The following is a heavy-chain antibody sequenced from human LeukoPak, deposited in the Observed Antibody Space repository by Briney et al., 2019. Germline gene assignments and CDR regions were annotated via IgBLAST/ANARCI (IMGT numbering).Heavy chain of an antibody. CDR3: ARTEVYYDSSGYYYAAFDY. J-gene: IGHJ4*02. CDR2: IIPIFGTA. V-gene: IGHV1-69*05. D-gene: IGHD3-22*01. Sequence: SVKDSCKASGGTFSSYAISWVRQAPGPGLEWMGRIIPIFGTANYAQKFQGRVTITTDESTSTAYMELSSLRSEDTAVYYCARTEVYYDSSGYYYAAFDYWGQGTLVTVSS. CDR1: GGTFSSYA.